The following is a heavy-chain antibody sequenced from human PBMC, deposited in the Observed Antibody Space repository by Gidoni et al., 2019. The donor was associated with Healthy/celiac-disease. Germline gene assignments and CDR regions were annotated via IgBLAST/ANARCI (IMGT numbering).Heavy chain of an antibody. D-gene: IGHD6-13*01. Sequence: EVQRVESGGGLVQPGGSRRLPCADSGFTCSSYSMNWVRQAPWKGLEWVSYISSSSSTRYYADAVKGRFTISRDNAKNSLYLQMNSLRAEDTAVYYCARDRTAGAPLDVWGQGTTVTVSS. CDR3: ARDRTAGAPLDV. J-gene: IGHJ6*02. V-gene: IGHV3-48*01. CDR1: GFTCSSYS. CDR2: ISSSSSTR.